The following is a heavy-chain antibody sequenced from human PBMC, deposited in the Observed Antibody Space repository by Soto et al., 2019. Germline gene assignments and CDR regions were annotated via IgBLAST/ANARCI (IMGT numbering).Heavy chain of an antibody. CDR2: ITSSSDYT. CDR1: GFTFSAYY. J-gene: IGHJ6*02. Sequence: QEQLVESGGGLVRPGGSLRLSCAASGFTFSAYYMTWMRQAPGKGLEWVSYITSSSDYTNYAGSVKGRFTISRDNAKNSLYLQMNSLRVEVTAVYYCVREYYYGMDVWGQATTVTVSS. CDR3: VREYYYGMDV. V-gene: IGHV3-11*05.